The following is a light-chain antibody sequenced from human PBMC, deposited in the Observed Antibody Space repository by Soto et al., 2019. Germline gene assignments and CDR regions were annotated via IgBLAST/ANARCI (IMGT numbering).Light chain of an antibody. CDR2: GAS. V-gene: IGKV3-20*01. Sequence: EIVMTQSPATLSVSPGERATLSCRASQSVSSSYLAWYQQKPGQAPRLLIYGASSRATGIPDRFSGSGSGTDFTLTISRLEPEDFAVYYCQQYGSSPRTFGQGTK. CDR1: QSVSSSY. J-gene: IGKJ1*01. CDR3: QQYGSSPRT.